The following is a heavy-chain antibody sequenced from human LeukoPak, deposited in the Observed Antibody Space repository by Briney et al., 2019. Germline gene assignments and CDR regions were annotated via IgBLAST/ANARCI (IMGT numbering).Heavy chain of an antibody. V-gene: IGHV4-30-4*08. J-gene: IGHJ5*02. CDR2: IYYSGST. CDR3: ARVVIAIANWFDP. Sequence: SWIRQPPGKGLEWIGYIYYSGSTYYNPSLKSRVTISVDTSKNQFSLKLSSVTAADTAVYYCARVVIAIANWFDPWGQGTLVTVSS. D-gene: IGHD2-21*01.